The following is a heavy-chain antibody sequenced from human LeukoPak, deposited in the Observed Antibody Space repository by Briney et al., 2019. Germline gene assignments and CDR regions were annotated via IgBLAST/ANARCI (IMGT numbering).Heavy chain of an antibody. J-gene: IGHJ4*02. CDR3: ARVSSGGGESTYFDY. CDR2: ISSSGSTI. Sequence: LSLTCAASGFTFSDYYMSWIRQAPGKGLEWVSYISSSGSTIYYADSVKGRFTISRDNAKNSLYLQMNSLRAGDTAAYYCARVSSGGGESTYFDYWGRGTLVTVSS. V-gene: IGHV3-11*04. D-gene: IGHD3-16*01. CDR1: GFTFSDYY.